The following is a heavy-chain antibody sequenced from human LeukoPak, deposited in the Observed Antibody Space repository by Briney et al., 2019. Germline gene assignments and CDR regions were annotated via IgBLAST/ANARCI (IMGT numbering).Heavy chain of an antibody. CDR1: GFIFSDYY. V-gene: IGHV3-11*06. J-gene: IGHJ4*02. CDR2: ISSSSSYI. Sequence: PGGSLRLSCAASGFIFSDYYMTWIRQAPGKGLEWITYISSSSSYIYYADSVKGRFTISRDNAKNSLYLQMNSLRAEDTAVYYCARDSDYDFWSGYYPTYFDYWGQGTLVTVSS. D-gene: IGHD3-3*01. CDR3: ARDSDYDFWSGYYPTYFDY.